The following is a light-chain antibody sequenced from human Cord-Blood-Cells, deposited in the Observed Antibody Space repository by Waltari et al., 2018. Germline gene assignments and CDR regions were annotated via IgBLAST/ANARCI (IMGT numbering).Light chain of an antibody. J-gene: IGKJ3*01. CDR1: QGISSY. Sequence: DIPLTQSPSFLSASVGDRVTITCRASQGISSYLAWYQQKPGKAPKLLIYAASTLQSGGPSRFSGSGSGTEFTLTISSLQPEDFATYYCQQLNSYLLTFGPGTKVDIK. CDR3: QQLNSYLLT. CDR2: AAS. V-gene: IGKV1-9*01.